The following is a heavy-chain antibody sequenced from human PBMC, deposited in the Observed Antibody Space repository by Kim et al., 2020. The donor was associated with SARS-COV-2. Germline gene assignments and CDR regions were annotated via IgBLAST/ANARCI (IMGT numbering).Heavy chain of an antibody. J-gene: IGHJ4*02. D-gene: IGHD6-13*01. V-gene: IGHV1-18*01. Sequence: NDAQKLQGRVTMTTDTSTNTAYMELRSLRSDDTAVYYCARETPAAAPFDYWGQGTLVTVSS. CDR3: ARETPAAAPFDY.